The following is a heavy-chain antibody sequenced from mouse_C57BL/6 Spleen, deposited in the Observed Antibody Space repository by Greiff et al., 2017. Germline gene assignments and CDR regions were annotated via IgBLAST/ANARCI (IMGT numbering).Heavy chain of an antibody. CDR1: GFTFTDYY. Sequence: EVQLVESGGGLVQPGGSLSLSCAASGFTFTDYYMSWVRQPPGKALEWLGFIRNKANGYTSEYGASVKGRFTISRDNSRSILYLQMNAMRAEDSATYYCARYETGGAWFAYWGQGTLVTVSA. CDR2: IRNKANGYTS. V-gene: IGHV7-3*01. CDR3: ARYETGGAWFAY. J-gene: IGHJ3*01. D-gene: IGHD4-1*01.